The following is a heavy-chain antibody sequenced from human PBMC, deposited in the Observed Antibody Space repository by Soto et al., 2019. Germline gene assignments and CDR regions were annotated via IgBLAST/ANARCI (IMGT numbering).Heavy chain of an antibody. J-gene: IGHJ4*02. CDR1: GFTFSNFA. Sequence: PGGSLRLSCTASGFTFSNFAMTWVRQAPGKGLEWVATMTGSGTGTYHAESVKGRFSISRDNSKNTLYLEMHSLGVEETAMYYCAIVMNKNVVIAQDNWGQGTQVTVVS. D-gene: IGHD3-10*01. CDR2: MTGSGTGT. V-gene: IGHV3-23*01. CDR3: AIVMNKNVVIAQDN.